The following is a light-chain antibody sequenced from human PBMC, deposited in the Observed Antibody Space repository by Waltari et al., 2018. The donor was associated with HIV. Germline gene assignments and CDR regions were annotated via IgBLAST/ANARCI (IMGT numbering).Light chain of an antibody. J-gene: IGLJ2*01. CDR1: SSNIGSKY. CDR2: RNY. Sequence: QSVLTQPPSASGTPGQRVTISCSGSSSNIGSKYVYWYQQLPGTAPKLLIYRNYQRTTGVPDRFSGPKSGTSASLAISGLRSEDEADYDCAAWDDSLSGRGVFGGGTKLTVL. V-gene: IGLV1-47*01. CDR3: AAWDDSLSGRGV.